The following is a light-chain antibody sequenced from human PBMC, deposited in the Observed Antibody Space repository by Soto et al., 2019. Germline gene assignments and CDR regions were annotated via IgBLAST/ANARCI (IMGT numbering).Light chain of an antibody. CDR3: QQYNIWPPLT. CDR2: GAS. Sequence: EVVMTQSPATLSVSPGERATLSCRASQSVSSSLAWYQQKPGQAPRLLIYGASTRATGIPARFSGSGSGTEFPLTISSRQSEDFAVYYCQQYNIWPPLTFGGGTKVEIK. J-gene: IGKJ4*01. V-gene: IGKV3-15*01. CDR1: QSVSSS.